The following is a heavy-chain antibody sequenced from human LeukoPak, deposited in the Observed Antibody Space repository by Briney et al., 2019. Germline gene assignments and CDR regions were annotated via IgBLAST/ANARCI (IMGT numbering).Heavy chain of an antibody. J-gene: IGHJ5*02. D-gene: IGHD2-15*01. CDR1: GFTFSSSW. V-gene: IGHV3-74*01. Sequence: PGGSLRLSCAASGFTFSSSWMHWVRQAPGKGLVWVSHISSDGSNTRYADSVKGRFASSRDNAKNTLYLQMNSLRAEDTAVYYCARDLGYCSGGSCRNWFDPWGQGTLVTVSS. CDR2: ISSDGSNT. CDR3: ARDLGYCSGGSCRNWFDP.